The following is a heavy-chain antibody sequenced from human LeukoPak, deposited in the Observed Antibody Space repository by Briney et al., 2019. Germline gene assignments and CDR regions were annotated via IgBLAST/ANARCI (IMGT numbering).Heavy chain of an antibody. CDR2: IYYSGST. D-gene: IGHD6-19*01. Sequence: PSETLSLTCTVSGGSMNQYYWSWIRQPPGKGLEWIGYIYYSGSTNYNPSLKSRVTISVDTSKNQFSLKLSSVTAADTAVYYCARVSSGWYDWFDPWGQGTLVTVSS. J-gene: IGHJ5*02. CDR1: GGSMNQYY. V-gene: IGHV4-59*01. CDR3: ARVSSGWYDWFDP.